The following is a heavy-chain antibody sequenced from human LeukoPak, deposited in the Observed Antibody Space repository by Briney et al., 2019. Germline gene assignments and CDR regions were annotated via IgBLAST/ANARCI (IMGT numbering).Heavy chain of an antibody. CDR3: ATETNGRHYDY. CDR2: IGPTGSDR. J-gene: IGHJ4*02. Sequence: GGSLRLSCTASGLTFSTSGFNWVRQAPGKGLEWVASIGPTGSDRYHADSIKGRFTISRDSANNFLYLQMNSLRAEDTAVYYCATETNGRHYDYWGQGTLLTVSS. D-gene: IGHD1-14*01. V-gene: IGHV3-21*06. CDR1: GLTFSTSG.